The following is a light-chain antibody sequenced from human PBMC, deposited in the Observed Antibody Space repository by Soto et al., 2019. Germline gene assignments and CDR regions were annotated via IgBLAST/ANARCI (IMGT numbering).Light chain of an antibody. J-gene: IGLJ2*01. CDR1: TGAATSGHY. CDR3: LLSYSGARV. CDR2: DTS. V-gene: IGLV7-46*01. Sequence: QAVVTQEPSLTVSPGGTVTLTCGSSTGAATSGHYPYWFQKKPGQAPRTLIHDTSNKHSWTPARFSGSLLGGKAALTLSGAQPEDEAEYYCLLSYSGARVFGGGTKVTVL.